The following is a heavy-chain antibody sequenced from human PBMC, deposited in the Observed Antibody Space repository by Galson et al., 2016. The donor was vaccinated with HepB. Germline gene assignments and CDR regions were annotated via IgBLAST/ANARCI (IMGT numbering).Heavy chain of an antibody. CDR3: ARRSSDAFDI. V-gene: IGHV5-51*01. CDR1: GYSFASYW. J-gene: IGHJ3*02. Sequence: QSGAEVKKPGESLKISCEGSGYSFASYWLGWVRQMPGKGLEWMGTIYPGDSDTSYSPSSQRQVSISADKSISAAYLQWNSLKASDTAIYYCARRSSDAFDIWGQGTMVTVSS. D-gene: IGHD3-10*01. CDR2: IYPGDSDT.